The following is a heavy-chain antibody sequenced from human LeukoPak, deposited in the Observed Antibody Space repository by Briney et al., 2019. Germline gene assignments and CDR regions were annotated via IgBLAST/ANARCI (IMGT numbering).Heavy chain of an antibody. CDR2: IYYSGST. CDR1: GGSISSGDYY. J-gene: IGHJ4*02. CDR3: ASRGYTYGHFDY. V-gene: IGHV4-30-4*01. Sequence: SESLSLTCTVSGGSISSGDYYWSWIRQPPGKALEWIGYIYYSGSTNYNPSLKSRVTISIDTSKNQFSLKLSSVTAADTAMYYCASRGYTYGHFDYWGPGTLVTVSS. D-gene: IGHD5-18*01.